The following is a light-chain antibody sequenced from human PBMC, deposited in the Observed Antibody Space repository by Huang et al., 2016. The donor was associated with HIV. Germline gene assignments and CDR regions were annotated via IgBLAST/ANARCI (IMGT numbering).Light chain of an antibody. J-gene: IGKJ1*01. CDR3: QQRSNWPPWT. V-gene: IGKV3-11*01. Sequence: EIVLTQSPAILSLSPGERATLSCRASQSISGYLAWYQHQPGQAPRRLIYDASNRATGIPARFSGSGSGTDFTLTISSLEPEDFAVYYCQQRSNWPPWTFGQGTKVEIK. CDR2: DAS. CDR1: QSISGY.